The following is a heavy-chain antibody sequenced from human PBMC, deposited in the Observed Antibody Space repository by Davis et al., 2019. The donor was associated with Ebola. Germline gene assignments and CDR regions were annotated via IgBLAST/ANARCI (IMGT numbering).Heavy chain of an antibody. V-gene: IGHV4-39*01. D-gene: IGHD6-13*01. CDR3: ARGGAAADQARTLEIDY. J-gene: IGHJ4*02. CDR2: IYYSGST. Sequence: MPGGSLRLSCTVSGGSISSSSYYWGWIRQPPGKGLEWIGSIYYSGSTYYNPSLKSRVTISVDTSKNQFSLKLSSVTAADTAVYYCARGGAAADQARTLEIDYWGQGTLVTVSS. CDR1: GGSISSSSYY.